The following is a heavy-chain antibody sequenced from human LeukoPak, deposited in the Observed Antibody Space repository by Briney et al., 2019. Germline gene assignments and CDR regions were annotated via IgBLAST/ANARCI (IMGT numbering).Heavy chain of an antibody. CDR2: MNPNSGSA. V-gene: IGHV1-8*03. Sequence: ASVKVSCKASGYTFTSYDINWVRQATGPGLEWMGWMNPNSGSAGYAQKFQGRVTITRNTSISTAYMELSGLRSEDTAVYYCARGRSTGYPYYFEYWGQGTLVTVFS. CDR1: GYTFTSYD. D-gene: IGHD5-12*01. J-gene: IGHJ4*02. CDR3: ARGRSTGYPYYFEY.